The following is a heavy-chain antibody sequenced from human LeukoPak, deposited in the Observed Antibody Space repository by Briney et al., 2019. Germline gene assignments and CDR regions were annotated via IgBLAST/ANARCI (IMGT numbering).Heavy chain of an antibody. CDR2: INHSGST. CDR3: AREHSRSWYGYYYYGMDV. D-gene: IGHD6-13*01. Sequence: SETLSLTCAVYGGSFSGYYWSWIRQPPGKGLEWIGEINHSGSTNYNPSLKGRVTISVDTSKNQFSLKLSSVTAADTAVYYCAREHSRSWYGYYYYGMDVWGQGTTVTVSS. V-gene: IGHV4-34*01. CDR1: GGSFSGYY. J-gene: IGHJ6*02.